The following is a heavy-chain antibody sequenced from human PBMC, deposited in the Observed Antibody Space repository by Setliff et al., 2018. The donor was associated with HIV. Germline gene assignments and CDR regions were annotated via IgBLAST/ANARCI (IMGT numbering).Heavy chain of an antibody. D-gene: IGHD3-10*01. CDR2: ISAYNGNT. Sequence: ASVKVSCKASGYTFTSYGISWVRQAPGQGLEWMGWISAYNGNTNYAQKLQGRVTMTTDTSTSTAYMELSSLRTDDMAGYYCSRTKIFSAGFRGYLTGPINWFDPWGQGTLVTVSS. V-gene: IGHV1-18*03. J-gene: IGHJ5*02. CDR3: SRTKIFSAGFRGYLTGPINWFDP. CDR1: GYTFTSYG.